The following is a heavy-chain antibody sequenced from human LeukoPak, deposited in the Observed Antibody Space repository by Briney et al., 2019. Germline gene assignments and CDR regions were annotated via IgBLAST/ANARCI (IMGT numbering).Heavy chain of an antibody. CDR3: ARGRTRLSGYSTNWFDP. CDR2: IYTSGSS. CDR1: GGSISSYY. V-gene: IGHV4-4*07. J-gene: IGHJ5*02. D-gene: IGHD3-22*01. Sequence: SETLSLTCTVSGGSISSYYWSWIRQPAGKGLEWIGRIYTSGSSNYNPSLKSRVTMSVDTSKNQFSLKLSSVTAADTAVYYRARGRTRLSGYSTNWFDPWGQGTLVTVSS.